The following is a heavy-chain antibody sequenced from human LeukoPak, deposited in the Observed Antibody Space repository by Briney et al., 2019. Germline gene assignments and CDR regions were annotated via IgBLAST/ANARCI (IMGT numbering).Heavy chain of an antibody. D-gene: IGHD7-27*01. CDR2: ISYDGGKT. CDR1: GFSFSSYA. Sequence: PGGSLRLSCAASGFSFSSYAVHWVRQAPGKGLEWVAVISYDGGKTYYADSVKGRFTISRDNSKNTLYLQMSSLRADDTAVYYCARERAGDPEYWGQGTLVTVSS. CDR3: ARERAGDPEY. V-gene: IGHV3-30-3*01. J-gene: IGHJ4*02.